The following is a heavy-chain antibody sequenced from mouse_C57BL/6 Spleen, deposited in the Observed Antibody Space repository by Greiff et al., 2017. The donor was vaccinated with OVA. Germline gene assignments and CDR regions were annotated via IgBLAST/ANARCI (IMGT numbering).Heavy chain of an antibody. J-gene: IGHJ3*01. Sequence: EVQLQQCGPELVKPGASVKISCKASGYTFTDYYMNWVKQSHGKSLEWIGDINPNNGGTSYNQKFKGKATLTVDKSSSTAYMELRSLTSEDSAVYYCARRATAQAPFAYWGQGTLVTVSA. D-gene: IGHD3-2*02. CDR2: INPNNGGT. CDR1: GYTFTDYY. CDR3: ARRATAQAPFAY. V-gene: IGHV1-26*01.